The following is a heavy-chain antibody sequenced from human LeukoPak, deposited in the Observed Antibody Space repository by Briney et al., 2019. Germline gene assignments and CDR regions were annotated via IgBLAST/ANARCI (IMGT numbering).Heavy chain of an antibody. V-gene: IGHV3-23*01. Sequence: GGSLRLSCAASGFTFSNYAMNWVRQAPGKGLEWVSTISGSGGSTYYADSVKGRFTISRDNSKNTLYLQMNSLRAEDTAVYYCACLKYYDILTGYLDFDYWGQGTLVTVSS. CDR3: ACLKYYDILTGYLDFDY. CDR2: ISGSGGST. CDR1: GFTFSNYA. J-gene: IGHJ4*02. D-gene: IGHD3-9*01.